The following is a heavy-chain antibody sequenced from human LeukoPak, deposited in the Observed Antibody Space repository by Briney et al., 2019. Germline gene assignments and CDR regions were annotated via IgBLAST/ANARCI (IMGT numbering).Heavy chain of an antibody. J-gene: IGHJ4*02. CDR2: ISSSSSYI. CDR3: ASLYCSGGSCYSL. V-gene: IGHV3-21*01. Sequence: PGGSLRLSCAASGFTFSSYAMSWVRQAPGKGLEWVSSISSSSSYIYYADSVKGRFTISRDNAKNSLYLQMNSLRAEDTAVYYCASLYCSGGSCYSLWGQGTLVTVSS. CDR1: GFTFSSYA. D-gene: IGHD2-15*01.